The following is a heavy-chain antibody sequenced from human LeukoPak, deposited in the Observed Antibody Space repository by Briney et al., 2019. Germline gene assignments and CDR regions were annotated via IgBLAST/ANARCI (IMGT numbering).Heavy chain of an antibody. Sequence: GESLQISCQGSGYSFTSYWIGWVRQMPGKGLEWMGIIYPGDSDTRYSPSFQGQVTISADKSISTAYLQWSSLKASDTAMYYCARRRVRFLEWLLSEYYFDYWGQGTLVTVSS. CDR2: IYPGDSDT. D-gene: IGHD3-3*01. V-gene: IGHV5-51*01. J-gene: IGHJ4*02. CDR3: ARRRVRFLEWLLSEYYFDY. CDR1: GYSFTSYW.